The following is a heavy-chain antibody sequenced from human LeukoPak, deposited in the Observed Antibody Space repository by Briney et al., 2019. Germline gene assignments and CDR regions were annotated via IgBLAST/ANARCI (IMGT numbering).Heavy chain of an antibody. Sequence: GGSLRLSCAASGFTFSSYAMTWVRQAPGKGLEWVSAISGSGDSTNYADSVKGRFTIARDNSKNTLYLQMNSLRAEDTAVYYCAKGNIGYYYDSSGYYVDYWGQGTLVTVSS. CDR2: ISGSGDST. CDR1: GFTFSSYA. D-gene: IGHD3-22*01. V-gene: IGHV3-23*01. CDR3: AKGNIGYYYDSSGYYVDY. J-gene: IGHJ4*02.